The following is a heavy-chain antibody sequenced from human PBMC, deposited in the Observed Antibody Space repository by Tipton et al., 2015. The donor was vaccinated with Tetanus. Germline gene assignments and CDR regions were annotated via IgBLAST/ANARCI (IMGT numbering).Heavy chain of an antibody. V-gene: IGHV3-53*01. Sequence: SLRFSCAASGFIVSANYMSWVRQAPGKGLEWVSTINREGVTYYADSVTGRFTISRDNSKNTLYLQLNSVRVEDTAFYYCVRLGPGVRTYGGAWFDPWGPGILVTVSS. J-gene: IGHJ5*02. D-gene: IGHD3-10*02. CDR1: GFIVSANY. CDR3: VRLGPGVRTYGGAWFDP. CDR2: INREGVT.